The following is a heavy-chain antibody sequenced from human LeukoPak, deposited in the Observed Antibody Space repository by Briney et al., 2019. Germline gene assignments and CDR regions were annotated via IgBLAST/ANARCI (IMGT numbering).Heavy chain of an antibody. Sequence: SQTLSLTCGISGDSVSSNSATWNWIRQAPSRGLEWLGWTYYRSKWYNDYAGSVKSRVTINPDTSKNQFSLQLKSVTPEDMAVYYCARGRGLGLPFDSWGQGTLVTVSS. CDR2: TYYRSKWYN. J-gene: IGHJ4*02. V-gene: IGHV6-1*01. D-gene: IGHD3-9*01. CDR3: ARGRGLGLPFDS. CDR1: GDSVSSNSAT.